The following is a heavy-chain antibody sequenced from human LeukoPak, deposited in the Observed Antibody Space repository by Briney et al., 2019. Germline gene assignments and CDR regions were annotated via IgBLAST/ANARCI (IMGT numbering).Heavy chain of an antibody. CDR3: ARGYDFWSGYYPGVFDI. CDR2: ISSSSSYI. Sequence: GGSLRLSCAASGFTFSSYSMNWVRQAPGKGLEWVSSISSSSSYIHYADSVKGRFTISRDNAKNSLYLQMNSLRAEDTAVYYCARGYDFWSGYYPGVFDIWGQGTMVTVSS. J-gene: IGHJ3*02. CDR1: GFTFSSYS. V-gene: IGHV3-21*01. D-gene: IGHD3-3*01.